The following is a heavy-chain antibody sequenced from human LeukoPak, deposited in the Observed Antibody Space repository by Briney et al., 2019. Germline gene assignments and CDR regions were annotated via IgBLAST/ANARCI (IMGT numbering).Heavy chain of an antibody. CDR3: ARDYPTSGIVTIFDC. CDR1: GFTFNNYA. D-gene: IGHD1-1*01. V-gene: IGHV3-23*01. Sequence: PGGSLRLSCASSGFTFNNYAMTWVRQAPGKGLEWVSSITASGGSTYCADSVKGRFTISRDNSKNTLYLQMSRLRAEDTAVYYCARDYPTSGIVTIFDCWGQGTLVTVSS. J-gene: IGHJ4*02. CDR2: ITASGGST.